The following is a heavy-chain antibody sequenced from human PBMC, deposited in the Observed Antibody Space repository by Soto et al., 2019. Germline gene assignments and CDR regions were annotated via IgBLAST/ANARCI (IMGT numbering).Heavy chain of an antibody. CDR3: ARDWPFLVGDTHYYYGMDV. J-gene: IGHJ6*02. CDR2: ISYDGSNK. V-gene: IGHV3-30-3*01. CDR1: GVSCVSYG. Sequence: AAGVSCVSYGGHCISKAKVKTLEWVAVISYDGSNKYYADSVKGRFTISRDNSKNTLYLQMNSLRAEDTAVYYCARDWPFLVGDTHYYYGMDVWGQGPTVTVSS. D-gene: IGHD1-26*01.